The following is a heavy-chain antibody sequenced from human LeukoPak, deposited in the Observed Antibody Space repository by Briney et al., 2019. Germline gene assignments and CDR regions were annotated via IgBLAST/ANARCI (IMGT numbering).Heavy chain of an antibody. V-gene: IGHV3-23*01. CDR2: ISGSGDSI. CDR3: AKTRGGVVATTSDN. CDR1: GFIFSSYA. J-gene: IGHJ4*02. D-gene: IGHD5-12*01. Sequence: GGSLRLSCAASGFIFSSYAMSWVRQAPGKGLEWVSVISGSGDSIYDADSVKGRFTISRDNSKNTLYLQLNSLRVEDTAVYYCAKTRGGVVATTSDNWGQGTLVTVSS.